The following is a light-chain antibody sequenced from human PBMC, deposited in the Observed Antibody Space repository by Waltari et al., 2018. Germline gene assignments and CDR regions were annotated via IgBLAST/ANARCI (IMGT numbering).Light chain of an antibody. V-gene: IGKV1-16*02. CDR2: GAS. CDR1: QDISNY. CDR3: QQYNSFPLT. J-gene: IGKJ4*01. Sequence: DIQMTQSRSSLSASVGDRVTITCRASQDISNYLAWFQQKPGKAPKSLIYGASNLQSGVPLKFSGSGSGTDFTLTISSLQPEDSATYYCQQYNSFPLTFGGGTKVEIK.